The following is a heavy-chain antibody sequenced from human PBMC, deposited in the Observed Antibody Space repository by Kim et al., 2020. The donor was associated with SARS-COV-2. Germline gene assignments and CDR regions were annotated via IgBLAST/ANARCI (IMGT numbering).Heavy chain of an antibody. CDR3: ARDLWQLDTNWFDP. D-gene: IGHD6-6*01. CDR2: ISAYNGNT. CDR1: GYTFTSYG. J-gene: IGHJ5*02. V-gene: IGHV1-18*01. Sequence: ASVKVSCKASGYTFTSYGISWVRQAPGQGLEWMGWISAYNGNTNYAQKLQGRVTMTTDTSTSTAYMELRSLRSDDTAVYYCARDLWQLDTNWFDPWGQGTLVTVSS.